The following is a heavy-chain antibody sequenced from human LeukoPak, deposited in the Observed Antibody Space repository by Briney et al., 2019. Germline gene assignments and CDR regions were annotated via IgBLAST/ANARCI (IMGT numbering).Heavy chain of an antibody. CDR1: GYTFTSYA. V-gene: IGHV1-3*01. CDR3: ARVRGYCSSTSCSRGFAP. D-gene: IGHD2-2*01. J-gene: IGHJ5*02. Sequence: GASVKVSCKASGYTFTSYAMHWVRQAPGQRLEWMGWINAGNGNTKYSQKFQGGVTITRDTSASTAYMELSSLRSEDTAVYYCARVRGYCSSTSCSRGFAPWGQGTLVTVSS. CDR2: INAGNGNT.